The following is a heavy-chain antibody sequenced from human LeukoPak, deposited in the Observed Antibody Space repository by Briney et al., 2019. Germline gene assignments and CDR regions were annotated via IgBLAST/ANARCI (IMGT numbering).Heavy chain of an antibody. CDR2: IYYSGST. J-gene: IGHJ4*02. Sequence: SETLSLTCTVSGGSISSYYWSWIRQPPGKGLEWIGSIYYSGSTYYNPSLKSRVTISVDTSKNQFSLKLSSVTAADTAVYYCARTIRYYFDYWGQGTLVTVSS. CDR3: ARTIRYYFDY. D-gene: IGHD3-3*01. V-gene: IGHV4-59*05. CDR1: GGSISSYY.